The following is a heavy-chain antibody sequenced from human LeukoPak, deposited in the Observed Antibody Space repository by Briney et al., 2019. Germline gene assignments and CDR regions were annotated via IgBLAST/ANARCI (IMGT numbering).Heavy chain of an antibody. CDR2: ISPYNGDT. V-gene: IGHV1-18*01. Sequence: ASAKVSCKASGYTFTTYGITWVRQAPGQGLEWMGWISPYNGDTNYAQKFQGRVTMTTDTYTSTAYMELRSLRSDDTAVYYCARDRSMIRGVKAFEYWGQGTLVTVSS. CDR3: ARDRSMIRGVKAFEY. CDR1: GYTFTTYG. J-gene: IGHJ4*02. D-gene: IGHD3-10*01.